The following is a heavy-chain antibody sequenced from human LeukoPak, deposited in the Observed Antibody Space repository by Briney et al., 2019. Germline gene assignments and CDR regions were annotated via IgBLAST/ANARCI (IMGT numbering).Heavy chain of an antibody. Sequence: GASVKVSCKASGYTFTGYHMHWVRQAPGQGLEWMGWINPNSGGTNYAQKLQGRVTMTTVTSSSTAYMELRSLRSDDTAVYYCARSPTTYSYDSSAYCDYWGQGTLVTVSS. V-gene: IGHV1-2*02. CDR1: GYTFTGYH. CDR3: ARSPTTYSYDSSAYCDY. CDR2: INPNSGGT. J-gene: IGHJ4*02. D-gene: IGHD3-22*01.